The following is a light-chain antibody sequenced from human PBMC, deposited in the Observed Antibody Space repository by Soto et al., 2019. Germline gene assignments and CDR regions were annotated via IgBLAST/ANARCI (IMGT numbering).Light chain of an antibody. V-gene: IGLV2-14*01. CDR1: SNDIGAINY. CDR3: TSYTSTSTLV. CDR2: EAA. J-gene: IGLJ2*01. Sequence: QSALTQPASVSGSPGQSITISCTGTSNDIGAINYVSWYQHHPGKAPKILIYEAANRPSGVSHRFSGSKSANTASLTISGLQAEDEADYFCTSYTSTSTLVFGGGTKLTVL.